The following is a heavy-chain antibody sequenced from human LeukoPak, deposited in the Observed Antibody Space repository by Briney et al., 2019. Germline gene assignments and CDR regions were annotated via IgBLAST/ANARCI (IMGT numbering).Heavy chain of an antibody. D-gene: IGHD2-15*01. CDR3: ARVFGGCSGGSCYWFDP. CDR2: IDPNSGGT. V-gene: IGHV1-2*02. CDR1: GYTFTAYY. Sequence: APLKASCKASGYTFTAYYIPWVRQAPGPGLEWVGWIDPNSGGTNYAQKFQGRLTMTRDTSISTAYMELSRLRSDDTAVYYCARVFGGCSGGSCYWFDPWGQGTLVTVSS. J-gene: IGHJ5*02.